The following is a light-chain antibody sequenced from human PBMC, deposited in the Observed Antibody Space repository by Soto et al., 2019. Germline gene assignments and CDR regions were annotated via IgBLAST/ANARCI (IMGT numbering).Light chain of an antibody. CDR1: QSVLYSSNNKNY. CDR3: QQYYSTPRT. CDR2: WAS. V-gene: IGKV4-1*01. Sequence: DIVMTQSPDSLAVSLGERATINCKSSQSVLYSSNNKNYLAWYQQKPGQPPKLLIYWASTRESGVPDRFSGSGCGTDFTLTISSLQAEDVAVYYGQQYYSTPRTFGQGTKLEIK. J-gene: IGKJ2*01.